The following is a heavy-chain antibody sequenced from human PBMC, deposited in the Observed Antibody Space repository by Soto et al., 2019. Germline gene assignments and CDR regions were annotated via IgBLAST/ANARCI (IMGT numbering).Heavy chain of an antibody. D-gene: IGHD4-17*01. J-gene: IGHJ6*03. CDR2: INAGNGNT. CDR3: ARDGTVTTSASYYYMEV. Sequence: GASVKVSCKASGYTFTSYAMHWVRQAPGQRLEWMGWINAGNGNTKYSQKFQGRVTITRDTSASTAYMELSSLRSEDTAVYYCARDGTVTTSASYYYMEVGGKGTRVTFSS. CDR1: GYTFTSYA. V-gene: IGHV1-3*01.